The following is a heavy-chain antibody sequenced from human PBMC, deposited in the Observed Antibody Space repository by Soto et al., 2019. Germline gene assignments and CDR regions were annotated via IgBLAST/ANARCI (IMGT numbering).Heavy chain of an antibody. V-gene: IGHV4-34*01. CDR2: INHSGST. CDR1: VGSFSGYY. CDR3: ARGPWTAMVSPFDY. Sequence: SETLSLTCAVYVGSFSGYYWSWIRQPPGKGLEWIGEINHSGSTNYNPSLKSRVTISVDTSKNQFSLKLSSVTAADTAVYYCARGPWTAMVSPFDYWGQGTLVTVSS. J-gene: IGHJ4*02. D-gene: IGHD5-18*01.